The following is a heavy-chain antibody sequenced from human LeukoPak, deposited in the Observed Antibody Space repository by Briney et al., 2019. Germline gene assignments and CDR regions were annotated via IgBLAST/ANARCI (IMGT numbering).Heavy chain of an antibody. D-gene: IGHD2/OR15-2a*01. J-gene: IGHJ4*02. CDR2: ISSSGSTI. CDR1: GFTFSSYE. CDR3: TRKGSQWDFLVDY. Sequence: PGGSLRLSCAASGFTFSSYEMHWVRQAPGKGLEWVSYISSSGSTIYYADSVKGRFTISRDNAENSLYLQMDSLTAEDTAVYYCTRKGSQWDFLVDYWGQGTRVTVSP. V-gene: IGHV3-48*03.